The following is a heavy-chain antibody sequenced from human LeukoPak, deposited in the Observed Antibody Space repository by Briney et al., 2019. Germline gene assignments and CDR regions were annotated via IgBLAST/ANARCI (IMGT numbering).Heavy chain of an antibody. D-gene: IGHD3-22*01. Sequence: GGSLRLSCAASGFTFSSYAMSWVRQAPGRGLEWVSTITTSGSSTYYADSVKGRFTISRDNSKNTLYLQMNSLRAEDTAVYYCAKADQPRLMIVVVIWGQGTLVTVSS. CDR3: AKADQPRLMIVVVI. CDR1: GFTFSSYA. V-gene: IGHV3-23*01. CDR2: ITTSGSST. J-gene: IGHJ4*02.